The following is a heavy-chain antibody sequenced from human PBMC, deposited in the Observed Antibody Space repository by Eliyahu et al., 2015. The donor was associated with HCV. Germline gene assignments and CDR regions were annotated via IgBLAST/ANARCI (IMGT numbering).Heavy chain of an antibody. J-gene: IGHJ6*02. Sequence: QVQLQXSGPGLVKPSQTLSLTCTXXGGSIXXGGYYWXWIRQPPGKGLEWIGYIYYSGSTYYNPSLKSRVTIXVDTSKNQFSLKLSSVTAADTAVYYCARDSPYYGSGSYYNVRTKNYYYYGMDVWGQGTTVTVSS. CDR3: ARDSPYYGSGSYYNVRTKNYYYYGMDV. CDR1: GGSIXXGGYY. D-gene: IGHD3-10*01. CDR2: IYYSGST. V-gene: IGHV4-31*03.